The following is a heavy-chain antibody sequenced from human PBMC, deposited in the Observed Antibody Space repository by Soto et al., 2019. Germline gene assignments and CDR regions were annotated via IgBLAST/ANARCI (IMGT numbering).Heavy chain of an antibody. V-gene: IGHV4-30-4*01. D-gene: IGHD3-10*01. CDR1: GVSISRGGYY. Sequence: TLSLPCTVSGVSISRGGYYWSLIRQPPGKGLEWIGYIYYSGRPYYNPSLKSRVTISVDTSKNQFSLKLSSVTAADTAVYYCARAQGPGFLVSWGQGTLVTVSS. J-gene: IGHJ4*02. CDR2: IYYSGRP. CDR3: ARAQGPGFLVS.